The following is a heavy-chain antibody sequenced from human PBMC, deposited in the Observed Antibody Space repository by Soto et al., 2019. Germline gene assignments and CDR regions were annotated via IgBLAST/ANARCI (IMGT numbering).Heavy chain of an antibody. V-gene: IGHV3-23*01. CDR2: ISGSGGST. CDR1: GFTFSSYA. CDR3: AKVRVQIVATITYFDY. D-gene: IGHD5-12*01. J-gene: IGHJ4*02. Sequence: EVQLLESGGGLVQPGGSLRLSCAASGFTFSSYAMSWVRQAPGQGLEWVSAISGSGGSTYYADSVKGRFTISRDNSKNTLYLQMNSLRAEDTAVYYCAKVRVQIVATITYFDYWGQGTLVTVSS.